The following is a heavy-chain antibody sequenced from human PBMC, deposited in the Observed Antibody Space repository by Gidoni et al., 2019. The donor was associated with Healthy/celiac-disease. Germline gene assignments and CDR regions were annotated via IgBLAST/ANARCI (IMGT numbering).Heavy chain of an antibody. D-gene: IGHD6-13*01. CDR3: ASTVSSSYYYYGMDV. CDR1: GYSFTSYW. CDR2: IYPGDSDT. J-gene: IGHJ6*02. Sequence: EVQLVQSGAEVQKPGESLTISCTGSGYSFTSYWIGGVRQMPGKGLAWMGIIYPGDSDTRYSPSFQGQVSIAADKSISTAYLQWSSLKASDTAMYYCASTVSSSYYYYGMDVWSQGTTVTVSS. V-gene: IGHV5-51*01.